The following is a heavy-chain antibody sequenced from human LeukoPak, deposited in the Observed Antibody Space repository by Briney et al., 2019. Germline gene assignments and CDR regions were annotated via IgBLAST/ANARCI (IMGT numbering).Heavy chain of an antibody. V-gene: IGHV3-30*02. CDR2: IRYDGSNK. D-gene: IGHD2-21*02. CDR3: ARRAPYCGGDCYHWYFDL. CDR1: GFTFSSFG. Sequence: GGSLRLSCAASGFTFSSFGMHWVRQAPGKGLEWVAFIRYDGSNKYYADSVKGRFTISRDNSKNTLYLQMKSLRAEDTAVYNCARRAPYCGGDCYHWYFDLWGRGTLVTVSS. J-gene: IGHJ2*01.